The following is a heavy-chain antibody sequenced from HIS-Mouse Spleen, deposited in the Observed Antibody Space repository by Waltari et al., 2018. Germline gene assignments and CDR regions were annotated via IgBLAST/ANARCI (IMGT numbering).Heavy chain of an antibody. CDR1: GYTFTGYY. CDR2: IKPNSGGT. Sequence: QVQLVQSGAEVKKPGASVKVSCKASGYTFTGYYMHWVRQAPGQGLGWMGGIKPNSGGTNYAQKCQGRVTMTRDTSISTAYMELGRLRSDDTAVYYCARDQLGGFDYWGQGTLVTVSS. V-gene: IGHV1-2*02. J-gene: IGHJ4*02. CDR3: ARDQLGGFDY. D-gene: IGHD7-27*01.